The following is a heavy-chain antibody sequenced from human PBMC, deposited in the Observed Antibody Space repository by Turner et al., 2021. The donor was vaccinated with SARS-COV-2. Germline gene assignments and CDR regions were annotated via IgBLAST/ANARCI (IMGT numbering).Heavy chain of an antibody. D-gene: IGHD3-22*01. J-gene: IGHJ3*02. V-gene: IGHV3-33*01. CDR3: ARLDDSGHWGAFDI. CDR1: GMNFSSHG. Sequence: QVQLVESGGGVVKPGRSLRLSCEASGMNFSSHGMHWVRQAPGKVLEWLAVRWNDGIQKYYADAVKGRFTISRDNSKNMVYLQMNSLRAEDTAVYYCARLDDSGHWGAFDIWGQGTMVTVSS. CDR2: RWNDGIQK.